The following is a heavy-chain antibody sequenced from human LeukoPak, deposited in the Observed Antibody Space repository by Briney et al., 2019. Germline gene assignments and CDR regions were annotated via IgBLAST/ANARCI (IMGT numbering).Heavy chain of an antibody. V-gene: IGHV4-59*01. Sequence: SETLSLTCTVSGCSISRYYWSWIRQPPGKGLEWIGCIYYSGSTNYNPSLKSRVPISVDTSKNQFSLKLSSVTAADTAVYYCAGSPEIMVRGEKWFDPWGQGTLVTVSS. CDR3: AGSPEIMVRGEKWFDP. CDR2: IYYSGST. CDR1: GCSISRYY. D-gene: IGHD3-10*01. J-gene: IGHJ5*02.